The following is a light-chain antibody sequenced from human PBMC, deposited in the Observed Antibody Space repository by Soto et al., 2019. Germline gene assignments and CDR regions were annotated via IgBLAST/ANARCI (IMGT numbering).Light chain of an antibody. Sequence: QSALTQPAPVSGSPGQSITISCTGTSSDVGSYNLVSWYQQHPGKAPKLMIYEGSKRPSGVSNRFSGSKSGNTASLTISGLQAEDEADYYCCSYAGSSTFLWVFGGGTKLTVL. CDR3: CSYAGSSTFLWV. CDR1: SSDVGSYNL. V-gene: IGLV2-23*03. CDR2: EGS. J-gene: IGLJ3*02.